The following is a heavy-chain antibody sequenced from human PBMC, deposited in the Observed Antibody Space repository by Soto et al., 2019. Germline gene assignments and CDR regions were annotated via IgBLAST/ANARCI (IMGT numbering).Heavy chain of an antibody. Sequence: PGESLKISCKGPGYSFSNYWIGWVRQMPGKGLEWMGIIYPGDSDTRYSPSFQGQVTISADKSISTAYLQWSSLKASDTAMYYCARGPGDYYYGMDVWGQGTTVTVSS. D-gene: IGHD3-10*01. CDR2: IYPGDSDT. V-gene: IGHV5-51*01. J-gene: IGHJ6*02. CDR3: ARGPGDYYYGMDV. CDR1: GYSFSNYW.